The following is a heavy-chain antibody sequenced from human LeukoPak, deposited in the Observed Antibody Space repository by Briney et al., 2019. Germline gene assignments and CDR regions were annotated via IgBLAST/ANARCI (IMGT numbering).Heavy chain of an antibody. V-gene: IGHV4-34*01. Sequence: SETLSLTCAVYGGSFSGYYWSWIRQPPGKGLEWIGEINHSGSTNYNPSLKSRVTISVDTSKHQFSLKLSSVTAADTAVYYCASLGSSDDYWGQGTLVTVSS. CDR2: INHSGST. D-gene: IGHD6-6*01. J-gene: IGHJ4*02. CDR1: GGSFSGYY. CDR3: ASLGSSDDY.